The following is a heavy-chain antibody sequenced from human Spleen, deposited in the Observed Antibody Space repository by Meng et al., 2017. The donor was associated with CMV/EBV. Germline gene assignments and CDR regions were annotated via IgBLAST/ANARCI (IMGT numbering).Heavy chain of an antibody. V-gene: IGHV5-51*01. D-gene: IGHD3-22*01. Sequence: WIGWVREMPGKGLEWMGIIYPGDSDTRYSPSLQGQVTSSADKSIDTAYLQWSSLKASDTAMYYCARRPGSRYYDSSGYYYTSLDYFDYWGQGTLVTVSS. CDR2: IYPGDSDT. CDR1: W. CDR3: ARRPGSRYYDSSGYYYTSLDYFDY. J-gene: IGHJ4*02.